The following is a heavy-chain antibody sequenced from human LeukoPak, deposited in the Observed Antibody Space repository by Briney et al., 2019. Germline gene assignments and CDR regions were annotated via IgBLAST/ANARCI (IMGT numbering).Heavy chain of an antibody. CDR3: ARDPTSPGVATIRYTGY. V-gene: IGHV3-21*01. D-gene: IGHD5-12*01. J-gene: IGHJ4*02. Sequence: GGSLRLSCAASGFTFSSYSMNWVRQAPGKGLEWVSSISSSSSYIYYADSVKGRFTISRDNAKNSLYLQMNSLRAEDTAVYYCARDPTSPGVATIRYTGYWGQGTLVTVSS. CDR1: GFTFSSYS. CDR2: ISSSSSYI.